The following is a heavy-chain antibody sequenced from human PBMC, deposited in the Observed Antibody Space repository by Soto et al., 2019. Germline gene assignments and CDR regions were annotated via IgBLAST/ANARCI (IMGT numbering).Heavy chain of an antibody. CDR1: GFTFSSYW. CDR3: VRDDVGVGIDY. V-gene: IGHV3-74*01. Sequence: GGSLRLSCAASGFTFSSYWMHWVRQTPEKGLVWVSHIDGDGSSTTYADSVKGRFTISRDNAKNTLYLQMNSLRAEDTAVYYCVRDDVGVGIDYWGLGTLVTVSS. CDR2: IDGDGSST. J-gene: IGHJ4*02. D-gene: IGHD1-26*01.